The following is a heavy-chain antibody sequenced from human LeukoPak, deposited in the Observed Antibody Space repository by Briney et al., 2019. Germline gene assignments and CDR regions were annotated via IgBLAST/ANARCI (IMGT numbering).Heavy chain of an antibody. Sequence: GGSLRLSCAASGFTFTNAWMSWVRQAPGKGLEWVGRIKTKTDGGTTDYAAPVKGRFTISRDDSKNTLYLQMNSLKTEDTALYYCATDSSPTNNYESIGYHVWGQGTLVTVSS. D-gene: IGHD3-22*01. V-gene: IGHV3-15*01. CDR3: ATDSSPTNNYESIGYHV. CDR2: IKTKTDGGTT. CDR1: GFTFTNAW. J-gene: IGHJ4*02.